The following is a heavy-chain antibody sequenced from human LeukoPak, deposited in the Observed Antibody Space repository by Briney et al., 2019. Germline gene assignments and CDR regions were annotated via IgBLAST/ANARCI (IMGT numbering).Heavy chain of an antibody. Sequence: PSETLSLTCTVSGGSISSGDYYWSWIRQPPGKGLEWIGYIYYSGSTYYNPSLKSRVTISVDTSKNQFSLKLSSVTAADTAVYYCAREYYDFWSGIDYWGQGTLVTVSS. CDR3: AREYYDFWSGIDY. CDR1: GGSISSGDYY. J-gene: IGHJ4*02. D-gene: IGHD3-3*01. V-gene: IGHV4-30-4*08. CDR2: IYYSGST.